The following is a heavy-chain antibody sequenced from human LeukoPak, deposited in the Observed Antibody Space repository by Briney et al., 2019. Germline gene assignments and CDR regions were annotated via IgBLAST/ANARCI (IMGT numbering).Heavy chain of an antibody. CDR3: ARREGLSGSYYFDY. Sequence: PSETLSLTCAVYGGSFSGYYWSWIRQPPVKGLEWIGEINHSGSTNYNPSLKSRVTISVDTSKNQFSLKLSSVTAADTAVYYCARREGLSGSYYFDYWGQGTLVTVSS. V-gene: IGHV4-34*01. CDR1: GGSFSGYY. J-gene: IGHJ4*02. D-gene: IGHD1-26*01. CDR2: INHSGST.